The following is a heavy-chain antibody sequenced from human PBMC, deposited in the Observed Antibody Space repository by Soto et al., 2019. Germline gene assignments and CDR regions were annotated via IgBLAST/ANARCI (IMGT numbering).Heavy chain of an antibody. CDR1: GYTFTGYY. D-gene: IGHD2-8*01. CDR2: INPNSGGT. J-gene: IGHJ6*02. Sequence: EASVKVSCKASGYTFTGYYMHWVRQAPGQGLEWMGWINPNSGGTNYAQKFQGRVTMTRDTSISTAYMELSRLRSDDTAVYYCARVPSLMVYASPTNYGMDVWGQGTTVTVSS. V-gene: IGHV1-2*02. CDR3: ARVPSLMVYASPTNYGMDV.